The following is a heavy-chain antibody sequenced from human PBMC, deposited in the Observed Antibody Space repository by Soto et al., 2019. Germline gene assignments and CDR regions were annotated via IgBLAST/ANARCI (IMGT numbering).Heavy chain of an antibody. CDR1: GGSISSYY. V-gene: IGHV4-4*07. CDR2: IYTSGST. Sequence: QVQLQESGPGLVKPSETLSLTCTVSGGSISSYYWSWIRQPAGKGLEWIGRIYTSGSTDYNPSLQSRVTMSVYTSKNQFSLKLSSVTAADTAVYSCARDTVTTDFWNDNWVDPWGQGTLVTVSS. CDR3: ARDTVTTDFWNDNWVDP. D-gene: IGHD4-17*01. J-gene: IGHJ5*02.